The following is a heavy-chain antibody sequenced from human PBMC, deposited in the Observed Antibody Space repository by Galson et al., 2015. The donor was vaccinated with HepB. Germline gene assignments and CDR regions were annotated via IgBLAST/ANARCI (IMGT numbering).Heavy chain of an antibody. CDR2: ISAYNGNT. J-gene: IGHJ6*03. Sequence: SVKVSCKASGYTFTSYGISWVRQAPGQGLEWMGWISAYNGNTNYAQKLQGRVTMTTDTSTSTAYMELRSLRSDDTAVYYCARASFGDDFWSGYPYYYYYMDVWGKGTTVTVSS. V-gene: IGHV1-18*01. CDR3: ARASFGDDFWSGYPYYYYYMDV. D-gene: IGHD3-3*01. CDR1: GYTFTSYG.